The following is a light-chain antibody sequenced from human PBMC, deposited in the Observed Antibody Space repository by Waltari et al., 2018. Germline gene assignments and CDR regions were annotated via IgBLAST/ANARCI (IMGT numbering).Light chain of an antibody. CDR3: QQSYSTRWT. CDR1: QSISSY. CDR2: AAS. J-gene: IGKJ1*01. Sequence: DIQMTQSPSSLSASVGDRVTITCRASQSISSYLNWYQQKPGKAPKLLIYAASSLQSWVPSRFSGSGSGKDFTLTISSLQPEDFATYYWQQSYSTRWTFGQGTKVEIK. V-gene: IGKV1-39*01.